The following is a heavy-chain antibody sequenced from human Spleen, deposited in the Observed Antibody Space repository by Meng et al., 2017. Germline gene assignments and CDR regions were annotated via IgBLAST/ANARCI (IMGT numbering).Heavy chain of an antibody. Sequence: VRRQESGPRLGNPSQPPSPTCTFAGGSISIGWYCWSWIRQHPGKGLDWIGYIDYNGSTYYTPSLKSRVTIAVDTSKNQFSLKLSSVTAADTAVYYCAREEDSDAFDIWGQGTMVTVSS. CDR1: GGSISIGWYC. CDR3: AREEDSDAFDI. CDR2: IDYNGST. V-gene: IGHV4-31*03. D-gene: IGHD3/OR15-3a*01. J-gene: IGHJ3*02.